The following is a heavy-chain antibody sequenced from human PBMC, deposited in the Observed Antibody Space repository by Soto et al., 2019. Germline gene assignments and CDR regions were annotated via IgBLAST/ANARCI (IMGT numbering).Heavy chain of an antibody. V-gene: IGHV4-4*09. CDR2: IYRSGST. J-gene: IGHJ6*03. D-gene: IGHD3-16*01. Sequence: SETLSLTCTVSGDSVRNQYWSWIRRPPGRGLEWIGYIYRSGSTKYNPSLKSRLTISVDTSKNQFSLKLSSVTTADTAVYYCARTLDYGHMDVWGKGTTVTVSS. CDR1: GDSVRNQY. CDR3: ARTLDYGHMDV.